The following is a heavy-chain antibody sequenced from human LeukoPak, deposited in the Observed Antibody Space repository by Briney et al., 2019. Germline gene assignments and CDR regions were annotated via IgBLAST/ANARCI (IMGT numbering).Heavy chain of an antibody. V-gene: IGHV4-59*08. CDR3: GRHGGGGESYPRVFDY. D-gene: IGHD1-26*01. J-gene: IGHJ4*02. CDR1: GDSISPYY. Sequence: SGTLSLTCTVSGDSISPYYWSWIRQPPGKGLEWIGYIYYSGSTNYNPSLKSRVTISVDTSKNQFSLKLSSVAAADTAVEYCGRHGGGGESYPRVFDYWGRGTLVTLSS. CDR2: IYYSGST.